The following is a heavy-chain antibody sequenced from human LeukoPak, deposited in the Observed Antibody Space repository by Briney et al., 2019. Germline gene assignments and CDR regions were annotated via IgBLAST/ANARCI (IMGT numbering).Heavy chain of an antibody. Sequence: GTSVKVSCKASGFTFTSSAMPWVRQARGQRLEWIGWIVVGSGNTNYAQKFQERITITRDMSTSTAYMELSSLRSEDTAVYYCAAVGYRLQYYFDYWGQGTLVTVSS. CDR2: IVVGSGNT. CDR3: AAVGYRLQYYFDY. V-gene: IGHV1-58*02. CDR1: GFTFTSSA. D-gene: IGHD4-11*01. J-gene: IGHJ4*02.